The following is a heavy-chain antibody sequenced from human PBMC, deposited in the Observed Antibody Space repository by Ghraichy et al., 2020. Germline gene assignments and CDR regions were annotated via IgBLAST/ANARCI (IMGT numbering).Heavy chain of an antibody. J-gene: IGHJ4*02. CDR1: GFTFSSYS. D-gene: IGHD3-3*01. CDR3: ARDPDTIFGVSPLGD. V-gene: IGHV3-21*01. Sequence: GSLRLSCVASGFTFSSYSMNWVRQAPGKGLEWVSSITYSSSYIYYSDSVKGRFTISRDNAKNSLYLQMNSLRAEDTAVYYCARDPDTIFGVSPLGDWGQGTLVTVSS. CDR2: ITYSSSYI.